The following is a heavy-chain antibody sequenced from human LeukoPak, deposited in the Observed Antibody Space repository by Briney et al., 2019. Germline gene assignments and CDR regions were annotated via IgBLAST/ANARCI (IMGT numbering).Heavy chain of an antibody. CDR2: ISNSGTTI. CDR1: GFTFSNYE. V-gene: IGHV3-48*03. J-gene: IGHJ4*02. CDR3: ASSRN. Sequence: GGSLRLSCAASGFTFSNYEMNWVRQAPGKGLEWVSYISNSGTTIYYTDSVKGRFTISRDNAQNSLYLQMNSLKDEDTSVYYCASSRNWGQGTLVTVSS.